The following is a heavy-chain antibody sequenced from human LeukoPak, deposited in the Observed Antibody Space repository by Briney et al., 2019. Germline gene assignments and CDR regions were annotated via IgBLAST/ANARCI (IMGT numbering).Heavy chain of an antibody. CDR2: IRYDGSNK. J-gene: IGHJ4*02. V-gene: IGHV3-30*02. CDR1: GFTFSSYG. CDR3: AKRGMGTVDY. Sequence: GGSLRLSCAASGFTFSSYGMHWLRQAPGKALEWVAFIRYDGSNKYYADSVQGRFTISRDNSKNTLYLQMNSLRAEDTAVYYCAKRGMGTVDYWGQGTLVTVSS. D-gene: IGHD5-24*01.